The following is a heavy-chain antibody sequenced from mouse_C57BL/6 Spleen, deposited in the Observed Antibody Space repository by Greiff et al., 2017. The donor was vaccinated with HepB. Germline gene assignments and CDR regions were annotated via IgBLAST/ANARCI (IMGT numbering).Heavy chain of an antibody. CDR1: GYTFTSYW. J-gene: IGHJ3*01. CDR2: IYPGNSDT. CDR3: TRSYYYGSSPPFAY. D-gene: IGHD1-1*01. Sequence: EVQLQQSGTVLARPGASVKMSCKTSGYTFTSYWMHWVKQRPGQGLEWIGAIYPGNSDTSYNQKFKGKAKLTAVTSASTAYMELSSLTNEDSAVYYCTRSYYYGSSPPFAYWGQGTLVTVSA. V-gene: IGHV1-5*01.